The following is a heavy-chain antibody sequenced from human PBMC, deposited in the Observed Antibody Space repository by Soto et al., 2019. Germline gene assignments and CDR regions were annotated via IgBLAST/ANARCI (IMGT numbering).Heavy chain of an antibody. J-gene: IGHJ3*02. V-gene: IGHV4-31*03. CDR3: ARGGCSGGSCYSVLDDAFDI. D-gene: IGHD2-15*01. CDR2: IYYSGST. Sequence: SETLSLTCTVSGGSISSGGYYWSWIRRHPGKGLEWIGYIYYSGSTYYNPSLKSRVTISVDTSKNQFSLKLSSVTATATAVYYCARGGCSGGSCYSVLDDAFDIWGQGTMVTVSS. CDR1: GGSISSGGYY.